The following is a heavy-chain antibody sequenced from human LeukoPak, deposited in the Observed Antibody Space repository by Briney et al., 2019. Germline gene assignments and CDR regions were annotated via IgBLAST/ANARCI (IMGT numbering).Heavy chain of an antibody. CDR2: MGTGDDT. J-gene: IGHJ3*02. CDR1: GFTLRNYD. CDR3: ARRSAAAGIDAFDI. D-gene: IGHD6-13*01. Sequence: GGSLRLSCAASGFTLRNYDMHWVRQPTGKGLEWVSAMGTGDDTYYSGSVKGRFTTVRENAKNTVYLQMNSRRAGDTAMYYCARRSAAAGIDAFDIWGQGTMVIVSS. V-gene: IGHV3-13*01.